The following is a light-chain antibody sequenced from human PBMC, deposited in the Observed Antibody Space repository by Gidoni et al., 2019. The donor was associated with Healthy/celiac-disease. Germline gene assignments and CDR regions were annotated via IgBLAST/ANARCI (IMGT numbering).Light chain of an antibody. CDR2: WAS. CDR1: QSVLYSSNNKNY. V-gene: IGKV4-1*01. J-gene: IGKJ4*01. Sequence: DIVMTQSPDSLAVSLGERATINCKSSQSVLYSSNNKNYLACYQQKPGQPPKLLIYWASTRESGVPDRFSGSGSGTDFTLTISSLQAEDVAVYYCQQYYSTPRGTFGGGTKVEIK. CDR3: QQYYSTPRGT.